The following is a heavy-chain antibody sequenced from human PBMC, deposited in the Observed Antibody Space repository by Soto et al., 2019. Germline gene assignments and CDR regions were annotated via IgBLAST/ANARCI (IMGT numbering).Heavy chain of an antibody. CDR1: GFTFSSYA. V-gene: IGHV3-23*01. CDR2: ISGSGGTT. CDR3: AKVSLGATTITDFYYYGMDV. Sequence: EVQLLESGGGLVQPGGSLRVSCAASGFTFSSYAMNWVRQAPGKGLEWVSGISGSGGTTYYADSVKGRFSISRDNSKNTLWLQMNSLRAEDTAVYYCAKVSLGATTITDFYYYGMDVWGQGTTVTVSS. J-gene: IGHJ6*02. D-gene: IGHD1-26*01.